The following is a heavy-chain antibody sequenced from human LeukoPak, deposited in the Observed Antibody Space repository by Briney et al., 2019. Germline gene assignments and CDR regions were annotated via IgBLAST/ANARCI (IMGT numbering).Heavy chain of an antibody. CDR2: ISRTGTK. D-gene: IGHD3-9*01. CDR1: GFTFSDFY. V-gene: IGHV3-69-1*01. CDR3: ARDYFASRAPGMDV. J-gene: IGHJ6*03. Sequence: GGSLRLSCAASGFTFSDFYMNWIRQAPGKGLEWVAHISRTGTKYYGDSVKGRFSISRDNAKYSLFLQMNSLRVEDTGIYYCARDYFASRAPGMDVWGKGITVTVSS.